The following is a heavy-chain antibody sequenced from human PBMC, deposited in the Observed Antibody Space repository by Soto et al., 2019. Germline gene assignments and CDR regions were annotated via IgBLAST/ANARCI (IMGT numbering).Heavy chain of an antibody. CDR1: GFTFSSYS. V-gene: IGHV3-21*01. D-gene: IGHD3-10*01. CDR2: ISSSSSYI. J-gene: IGHJ3*02. Sequence: EVQLVESGGGLVKPGGSLRLSCAASGFTFSSYSMNWVRQAPGKGLEWVSSISSSSSYIYYADSVKGRFTISRDNAKNSLYLQMNSLRAEDTAVYYCARDLGGEDAFDIWGQGTMVTVSS. CDR3: ARDLGGEDAFDI.